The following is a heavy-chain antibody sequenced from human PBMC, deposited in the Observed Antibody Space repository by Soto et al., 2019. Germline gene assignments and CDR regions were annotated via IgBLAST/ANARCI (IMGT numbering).Heavy chain of an antibody. CDR1: GGSISSGDDF. D-gene: IGHD1-20*01. CDR2: IYYSGSN. V-gene: IGHV4-30-4*01. J-gene: IGHJ6*02. Sequence: QVQLQESGPGLVKPSQTLSLTCTVSGGSISSGDDFWTWIRQPPGKGLEWIGYIYYSGSNYYNPSLKSRLTMSVDTSKNQFSLKLSSVTAADTAVYYCARDRAKWKDYYCYGMDVWGQGTTVTVSS. CDR3: ARDRAKWKDYYCYGMDV.